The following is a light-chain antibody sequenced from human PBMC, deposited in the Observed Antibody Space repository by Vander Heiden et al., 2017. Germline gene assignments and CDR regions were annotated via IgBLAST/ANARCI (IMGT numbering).Light chain of an antibody. CDR3: QQYNNWPPYT. V-gene: IGKV3-15*01. CDR2: GAS. CDR1: QSVSSN. J-gene: IGKJ2*01. Sequence: EIVMTQSPATVSVSPGERATLSCRASQSVSSNLAWYQQKPGQAPRLLIYGASTRATGIPARFSGSGSGTEFTLTISSLQSEDFAVYYCQQYNNWPPYTFGQGTKLEIK.